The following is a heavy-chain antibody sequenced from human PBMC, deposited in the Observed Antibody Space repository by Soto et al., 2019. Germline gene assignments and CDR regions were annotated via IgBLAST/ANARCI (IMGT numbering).Heavy chain of an antibody. D-gene: IGHD5-12*01. Sequence: EASVKVSCKASGYTFTSYGISWVRQAPGQGLEWMGWISAYNGNTNYAQKLQGRVTMTTDTSTGTAYMELRSLGSDDTAVYYCARALSGYEPDYWGQGTLVTVSS. CDR1: GYTFTSYG. V-gene: IGHV1-18*01. CDR2: ISAYNGNT. CDR3: ARALSGYEPDY. J-gene: IGHJ4*02.